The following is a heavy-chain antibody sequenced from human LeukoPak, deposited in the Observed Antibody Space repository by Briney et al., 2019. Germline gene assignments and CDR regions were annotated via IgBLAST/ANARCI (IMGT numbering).Heavy chain of an antibody. CDR1: GFTFSSYC. CDR2: ISYDGSNK. J-gene: IGHJ4*02. Sequence: GGSLTLSCAASGFTFSSYCMHWVRQAPGKGLEWVAVISYDGSNKYYADSEKGRFTISRENSKNTLYLQMNSLRAEDTAVYYCAKAGRGEGFDYWGQRTLVTVSS. V-gene: IGHV3-30*18. D-gene: IGHD4-17*01. CDR3: AKAGRGEGFDY.